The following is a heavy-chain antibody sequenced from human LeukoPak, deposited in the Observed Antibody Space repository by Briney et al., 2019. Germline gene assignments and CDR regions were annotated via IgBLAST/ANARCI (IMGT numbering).Heavy chain of an antibody. V-gene: IGHV1-18*01. CDR2: ISAYNGNT. CDR3: ARVGRDYYYGMDV. CDR1: GYTFTSYG. Sequence: ASVKVSCKASGYTFTSYGISWVRQAPGQGLEWMGWISAYNGNTNYAQKFQGRVTITADESTSTAYMELSSLRSEDTAVYYCARVGRDYYYGMDVWGQGTTVTVSS. J-gene: IGHJ6*02.